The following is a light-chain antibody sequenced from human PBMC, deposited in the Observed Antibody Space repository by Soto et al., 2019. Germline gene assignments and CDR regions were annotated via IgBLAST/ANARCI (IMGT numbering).Light chain of an antibody. J-gene: IGLJ1*01. Sequence: QSALTQPASVSGSPGQSITISCTGTSSDVGGYNYVSWYQQHPGKAPKLMIYDVSNRPSGVSNRFSGSKSGNTASLTISGLQAEDEADYYCSSYTSSSNVFGTGTKVNVL. CDR1: SSDVGGYNY. V-gene: IGLV2-14*01. CDR2: DVS. CDR3: SSYTSSSNV.